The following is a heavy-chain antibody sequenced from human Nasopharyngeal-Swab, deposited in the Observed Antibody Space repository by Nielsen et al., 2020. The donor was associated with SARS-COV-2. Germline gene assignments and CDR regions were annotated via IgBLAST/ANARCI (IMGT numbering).Heavy chain of an antibody. D-gene: IGHD3-10*01. CDR2: IRSKANSYAT. V-gene: IGHV3-73*01. CDR1: GFTFSGSA. J-gene: IGHJ5*02. CDR3: ARDGSMVRGVMMSDWFDP. Sequence: GESLKISCAASGFTFSGSAMHWVRQASGKGLEWVGRIRSKANSYATAYAASVKGRFTISRDNSKNTLYLQMNSLRAEDTAVYYCARDGSMVRGVMMSDWFDPWGQGTLVTVSS.